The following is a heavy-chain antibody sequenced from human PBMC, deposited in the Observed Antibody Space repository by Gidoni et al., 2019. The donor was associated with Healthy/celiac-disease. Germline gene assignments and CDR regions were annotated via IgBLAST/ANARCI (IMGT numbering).Heavy chain of an antibody. V-gene: IGHV1-2*04. CDR1: GYTFTGYS. J-gene: IGHJ6*02. D-gene: IGHD3-3*01. CDR2: INPNSGGT. Sequence: QVQLVQSGAAVKKPGASVKVSCKASGYTFTGYSMHWVRQAPGQGLDWMGWINPNSGGTNYAQKFQGWVTMTRDTSISTAYMELSRLRSDDTAVYYCARERLRFLESNTNYGMDVWGQGTTVTVSS. CDR3: ARERLRFLESNTNYGMDV.